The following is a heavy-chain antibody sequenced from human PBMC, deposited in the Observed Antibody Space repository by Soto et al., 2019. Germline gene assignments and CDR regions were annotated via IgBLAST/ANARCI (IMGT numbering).Heavy chain of an antibody. D-gene: IGHD2-2*01. Sequence: SETLSRTCAVSGGSISSGGYSWSWIRQPPGKGLEWIGYIYHSGSTYYNPSLKSRVTISVDRSKNQFSLKLSSVTAADTAVYYCAREVAGCSSTSCYYWFDPWGQGTLVTVSS. V-gene: IGHV4-30-2*01. CDR1: GGSISSGGYS. CDR2: IYHSGST. J-gene: IGHJ5*02. CDR3: AREVAGCSSTSCYYWFDP.